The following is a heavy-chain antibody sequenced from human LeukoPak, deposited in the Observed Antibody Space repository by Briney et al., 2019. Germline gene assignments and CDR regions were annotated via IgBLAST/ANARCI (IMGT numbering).Heavy chain of an antibody. J-gene: IGHJ5*02. D-gene: IGHD2-2*01. CDR1: GGSISSYY. V-gene: IGHV4-59*01. CDR2: IYYSGST. CDR3: AREVVVPAASWSDP. Sequence: PSETLSLTCTVSGGSISSYYWSWIRQPPGKGLEWIGYIYYSGSTNYNPSLKSRVTISVDTSKNQFSLKLSSVTAADTAVYYCAREVVVPAASWSDPWGQGTLVTVSS.